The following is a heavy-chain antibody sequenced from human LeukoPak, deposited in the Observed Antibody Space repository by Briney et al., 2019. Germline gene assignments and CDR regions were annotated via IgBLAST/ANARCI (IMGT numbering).Heavy chain of an antibody. CDR3: AKTQTGVVAAAGDY. D-gene: IGHD6-13*01. CDR1: GYTFTSYG. Sequence: GASVKVSCKASGYTFTSYGISWVRQAPGQGLEWMGWISAYNGNTNYAQKLQGRVTMTTDTSTSTAYMELRSLRSDDTAVYYCAKTQTGVVAAAGDYWGQGTLVTVSS. CDR2: ISAYNGNT. J-gene: IGHJ4*02. V-gene: IGHV1-18*01.